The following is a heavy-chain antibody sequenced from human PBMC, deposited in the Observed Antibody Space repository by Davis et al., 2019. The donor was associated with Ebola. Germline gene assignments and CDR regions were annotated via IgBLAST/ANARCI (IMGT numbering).Heavy chain of an antibody. CDR1: GFTVSTNY. D-gene: IGHD2-15*01. V-gene: IGHV3-66*01. Sequence: GESLKISFSASGFTVSTNYMTWVRQAPGKGLEWVAVIYAGGNTYYADSVNARFTISRDHSKNTLYLQMNSLRAEDTAVYYCAREDCGGGSSFSPWGQGTLVTVSS. J-gene: IGHJ5*02. CDR2: IYAGGNT. CDR3: AREDCGGGSSFSP.